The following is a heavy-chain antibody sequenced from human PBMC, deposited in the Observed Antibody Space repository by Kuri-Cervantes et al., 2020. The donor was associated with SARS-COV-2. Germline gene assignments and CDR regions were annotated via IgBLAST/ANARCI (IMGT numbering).Heavy chain of an antibody. CDR2: ISSSTTTK. V-gene: IGHV3-48*01. J-gene: IGHJ3*02. D-gene: IGHD3-3*01. CDR3: ARGLWSGFYDAFDI. Sequence: GGSLRLSCVASGFTFPNYGMNWVRQAPGKGLDWVSYISSSTTTKYYADSVKGRFTISRDNARNSLYLQMNSLRAEDTAVYYRARGLWSGFYDAFDIWGQGTMVTVSS. CDR1: GFTFPNYG.